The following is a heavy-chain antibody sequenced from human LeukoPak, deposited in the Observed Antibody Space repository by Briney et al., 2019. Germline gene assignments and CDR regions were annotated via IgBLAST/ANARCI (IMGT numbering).Heavy chain of an antibody. J-gene: IGHJ5*02. V-gene: IGHV1-8*02. D-gene: IGHD3-3*01. CDR3: ARGYDFWSAYYRGWFDP. CDR1: GYTFTSNY. CDR2: MNPNSGNT. Sequence: ASVKVSCRAFGYTFTSNYMHWVRQATGQGLEWMGWMNPNSGNTGYAQKFQGRVTMTRNTSISTAYMELSSLRSEDTAVYYCARGYDFWSAYYRGWFDPWGQGTLVTVSS.